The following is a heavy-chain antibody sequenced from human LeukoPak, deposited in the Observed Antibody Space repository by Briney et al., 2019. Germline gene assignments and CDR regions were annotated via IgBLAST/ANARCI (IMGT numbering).Heavy chain of an antibody. CDR2: INPNSGGT. CDR3: ARGGEPKWGLLYQDY. D-gene: IGHD7-27*01. V-gene: IGHV1-2*02. J-gene: IGHJ4*02. Sequence: GASVKVSCKASGYIFVDFYMYWVRQAPGQGLEWMGWINPNSGGTSSAQKFQGRVTLTRDTSISTAFMELNSLRSDDTAVYYCARGGEPKWGLLYQDYWGQGTLVTVSS. CDR1: GYIFVDFY.